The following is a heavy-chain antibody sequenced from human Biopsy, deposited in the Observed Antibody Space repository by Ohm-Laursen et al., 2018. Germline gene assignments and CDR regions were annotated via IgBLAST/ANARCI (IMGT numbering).Heavy chain of an antibody. V-gene: IGHV4-59*01. CDR2: IYHTGSA. CDR1: GGSISNYY. J-gene: IGHJ4*02. Sequence: SETLSLTCTVSGGSISNYYCAWIRQSPGKGLEWIGYIYHTGSADYNPSLRIRVTLSLDTSKNQFSLRLTSVTAAATAVYYCASHDSSGWWFFDNWGQGTLVTVS. D-gene: IGHD6-19*01. CDR3: ASHDSSGWWFFDN.